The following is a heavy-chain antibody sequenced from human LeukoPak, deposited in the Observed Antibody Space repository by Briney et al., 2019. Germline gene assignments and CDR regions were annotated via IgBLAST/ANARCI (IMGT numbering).Heavy chain of an antibody. J-gene: IGHJ4*02. D-gene: IGHD3-22*01. V-gene: IGHV4-39*01. Sequence: SETLSLTCTVTGGSIISSSYYWGWIRQPPGKGLEWIGSIYFSGSTYYNPSLKSRVTISVDTSKNQFSLKLRSVTAADTAVFYCARRLDSRAETFDYWGQGSLVTVSS. CDR1: GGSIISSSYY. CDR2: IYFSGST. CDR3: ARRLDSRAETFDY.